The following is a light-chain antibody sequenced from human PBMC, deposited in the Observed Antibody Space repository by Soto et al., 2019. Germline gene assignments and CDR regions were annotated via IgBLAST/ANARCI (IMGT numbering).Light chain of an antibody. CDR1: QNINSY. J-gene: IGKJ4*01. CDR3: QQSQSFPLT. V-gene: IGKV1-39*01. CDR2: TAS. Sequence: DIQMTQSPSSLSASVGDRVTITCRASQNINSYLNWYQQKPGQSPRLLIYTASILQTGVPSGFSGSGSGTDFTLTISRLQTEDSATYYCQQSQSFPLTFGGGTKVEIK.